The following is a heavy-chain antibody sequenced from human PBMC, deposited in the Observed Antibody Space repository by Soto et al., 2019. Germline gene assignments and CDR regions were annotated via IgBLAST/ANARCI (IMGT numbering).Heavy chain of an antibody. CDR2: VSYHGGIE. Sequence: QVQLAESGGGVVQPGRSLRLSCAVSGFSFRNFGMHWVRQAPGKGLVWVGVVSYHGGIEYSDSVKGRLTISRDLPKNTLFLQMTSLRPEDTAVYYCAKDGQGSVEVPAAGNFHLDQWGQGTLVIVSS. CDR1: GFSFRNFG. J-gene: IGHJ4*02. V-gene: IGHV3-30*18. CDR3: AKDGQGSVEVPAAGNFHLDQ. D-gene: IGHD2-2*01.